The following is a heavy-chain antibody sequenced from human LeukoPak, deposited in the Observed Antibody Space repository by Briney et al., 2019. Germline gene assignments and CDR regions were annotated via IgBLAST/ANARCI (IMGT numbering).Heavy chain of an antibody. J-gene: IGHJ4*02. Sequence: GGSLRLSCAASGFTFSSYWMHWVRQAPGKGLVWVSRIDSDGSSTSNADSVKGRFTISRDNAKNTLYLQMNSLRVEDTAVYYCVRDSSYGHPFDYWGQGTLVTVYS. V-gene: IGHV3-74*01. CDR1: GFTFSSYW. CDR3: VRDSSYGHPFDY. CDR2: IDSDGSST. D-gene: IGHD3-22*01.